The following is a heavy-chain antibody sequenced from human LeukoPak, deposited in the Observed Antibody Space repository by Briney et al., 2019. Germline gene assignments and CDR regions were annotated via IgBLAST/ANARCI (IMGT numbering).Heavy chain of an antibody. CDR3: AKDQGYGSGSYYNVSYYYYYGMDG. J-gene: IGHJ6*02. D-gene: IGHD3-10*01. V-gene: IGHV3-23*01. CDR2: ISGSGGST. Sequence: GGSLRLSCAASGFTFSSYAMSWVRQAPGKGLEWVSAISGSGGSTYYADSVKGRFTISRDNSKNTLYLQMNSLRAEDTAVYYCAKDQGYGSGSYYNVSYYYYYGMDGWGQGTTVTVSS. CDR1: GFTFSSYA.